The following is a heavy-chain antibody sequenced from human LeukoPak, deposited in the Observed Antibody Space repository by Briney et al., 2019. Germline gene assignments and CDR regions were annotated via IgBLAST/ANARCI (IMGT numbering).Heavy chain of an antibody. J-gene: IGHJ4*02. CDR3: AREGATTAFDY. Sequence: GGSLRLSCAASGFTFSSYEMNWVRQAPGKGLEWLSHIRRSGSTIYYADSVKGRFTISRDNAKNSLYLQMNSLRAEDTAVYYCAREGATTAFDYWGQGTLVTVSS. D-gene: IGHD1-26*01. CDR2: IRRSGSTI. V-gene: IGHV3-48*03. CDR1: GFTFSSYE.